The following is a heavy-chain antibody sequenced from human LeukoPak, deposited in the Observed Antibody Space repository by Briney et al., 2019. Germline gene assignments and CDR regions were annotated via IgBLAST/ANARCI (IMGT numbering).Heavy chain of an antibody. CDR2: IYTSGST. CDR3: ATGGSGYWYFDL. Sequence: KSSETLSLTCTVSGGSISSYYCSWIRQPAGKGLEWIGRIYTSGSTNYNPSLKRRVTISVDKSKNQFSLKLSSVTAADTAVYYCATGGSGYWYFDLWGRGTLVTVSS. V-gene: IGHV4-4*07. J-gene: IGHJ2*01. D-gene: IGHD2-8*02. CDR1: GGSISSYY.